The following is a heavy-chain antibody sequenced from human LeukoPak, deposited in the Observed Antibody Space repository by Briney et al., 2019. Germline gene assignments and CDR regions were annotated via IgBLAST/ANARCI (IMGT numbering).Heavy chain of an antibody. V-gene: IGHV7-4-1*02. D-gene: IGHD2-2*01. J-gene: IGHJ4*02. Sequence: ASVKVSRKASGYTFTDYAMNWVRQAPGQGLEWMGWVNTNTGNPTYAQDFTGRFVFSLDTSVSTAYLQISSLKTEDTAVYYCARNLYCSDTSCYRASNYWGQGTLVTVSP. CDR2: VNTNTGNP. CDR3: ARNLYCSDTSCYRASNY. CDR1: GYTFTDYA.